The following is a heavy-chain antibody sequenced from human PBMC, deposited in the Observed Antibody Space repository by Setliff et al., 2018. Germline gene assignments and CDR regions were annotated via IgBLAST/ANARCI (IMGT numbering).Heavy chain of an antibody. V-gene: IGHV3-20*04. Sequence: AGGSLRLSCAASGFTFRSYEMNWVRQAPGKGLEWVSTINWDGRTTGYRDSVKGRFTISRDNAKNSLYLQMNGLRAEDTAVYYCARDLDYGDYTLFWYYYGMDVWGQGTTVTVSS. CDR1: GFTFRSYE. J-gene: IGHJ6*02. CDR2: INWDGRTT. D-gene: IGHD4-17*01. CDR3: ARDLDYGDYTLFWYYYGMDV.